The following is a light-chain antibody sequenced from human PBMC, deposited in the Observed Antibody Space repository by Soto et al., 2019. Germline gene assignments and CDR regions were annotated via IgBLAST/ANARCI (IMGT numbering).Light chain of an antibody. V-gene: IGLV1-44*01. CDR3: AAWDDSLNGYV. CDR2: INT. J-gene: IGLJ1*01. Sequence: QSLLAHPPSSSGTPGQRVTISCSGSSSNIGSNPVNWYQQLPGTAPKLLIYINTQRPSGVPDRFSGSKSGTSASLAISGLQSEDEADYYCAAWDDSLNGYVFGAGTKVTVL. CDR1: SSNIGSNP.